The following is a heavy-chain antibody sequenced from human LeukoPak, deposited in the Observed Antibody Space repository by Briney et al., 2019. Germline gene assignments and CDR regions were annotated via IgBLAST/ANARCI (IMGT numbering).Heavy chain of an antibody. D-gene: IGHD3-22*01. J-gene: IGHJ4*02. Sequence: GGSLRLSCAASGFTFSSYSMNWVRQAPGKGLEWVSSISSSSYIYYADSVKGRFTISRDNAKNSLYLQMNSLRAEDTAVYYCARVETGDYYDSSGYYYYFDYWGQGTLVTVSS. V-gene: IGHV3-21*01. CDR3: ARVETGDYYDSSGYYYYFDY. CDR1: GFTFSSYS. CDR2: ISSSSYI.